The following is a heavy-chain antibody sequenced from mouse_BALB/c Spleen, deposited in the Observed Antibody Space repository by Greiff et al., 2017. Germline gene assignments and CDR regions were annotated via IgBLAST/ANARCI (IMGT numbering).Heavy chain of an antibody. J-gene: IGHJ2*01. CDR2: ISSGSSTI. V-gene: IGHV5-17*02. Sequence: DVKLVESGGGLVQPGGSRKLSCAASGFTFSSFGMHWVRQAPEKGLEWVAYISSGSSTIYYADTVKGRFTISRDNPKNTLFLQMTSLRSEDTAMYYCARDGNPLFDYWGQGTTLTVSS. CDR1: GFTFSSFG. D-gene: IGHD2-1*01. CDR3: ARDGNPLFDY.